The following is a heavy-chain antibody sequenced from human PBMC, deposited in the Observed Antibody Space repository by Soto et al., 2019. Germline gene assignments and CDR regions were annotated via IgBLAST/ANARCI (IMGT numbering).Heavy chain of an antibody. V-gene: IGHV3-66*01. CDR3: AASTAMAEYYFDL. D-gene: IGHD5-18*01. Sequence: EVQLVESGGGLVQPGGSLRLSCAASGFTVSSNYMSWVRQAPGKGLEGVSVIYSGGSTYYADSVKGRFTISRDNSKNTLYLKMNSLRAEDTAVYYFAASTAMAEYYFDLWGQGTPVTVFS. J-gene: IGHJ4*02. CDR2: IYSGGST. CDR1: GFTVSSNY.